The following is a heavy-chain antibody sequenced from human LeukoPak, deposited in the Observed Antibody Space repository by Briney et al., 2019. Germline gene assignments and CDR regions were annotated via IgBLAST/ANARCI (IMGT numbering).Heavy chain of an antibody. CDR2: IKQDGSEK. Sequence: GSLRLSRAASGFTFRSYWMSWVRQAPGKGLEWVANIKQDGSEKYCMDSVKGRFTVSRDDAKNSLYLQMNSLRAEDTAVYHCARVDGHAHWFDPRGQGTLVTVSS. J-gene: IGHJ5*02. V-gene: IGHV3-7*03. CDR3: ARVDGHAHWFDP. CDR1: GFTFRSYW.